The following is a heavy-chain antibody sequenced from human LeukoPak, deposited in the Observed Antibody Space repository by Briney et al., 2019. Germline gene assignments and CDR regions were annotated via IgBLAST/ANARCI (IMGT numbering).Heavy chain of an antibody. V-gene: IGHV3-23*01. D-gene: IGHD3-3*01. CDR2: ISGSGGST. CDR3: AKNPARGSEESDDFWSGYFYYYGMDV. Sequence: GGSLRLSCAASGFTFSSYAMSWVRQAPGKGLEWVSAISGSGGSTYYADSVKGRFTISRDNSKNTLYLQMNSLRAEDTAVYYCAKNPARGSEESDDFWSGYFYYYGMDVWGQGTTVTVSS. J-gene: IGHJ6*02. CDR1: GFTFSSYA.